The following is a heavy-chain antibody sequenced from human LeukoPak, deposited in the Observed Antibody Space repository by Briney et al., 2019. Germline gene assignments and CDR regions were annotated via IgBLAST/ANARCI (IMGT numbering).Heavy chain of an antibody. Sequence: PSETLSLPCTVSGGSISSYYWSWIRQPAGKGLEWIGRIYTSGSTNYNPSLKSRVTMSVDTSKNQFSLKLSSVTAADTAVYYCAREPYYDFWSGYYSHRGDWFDPWGQGTLVTVSS. J-gene: IGHJ5*02. V-gene: IGHV4-4*07. CDR2: IYTSGST. CDR3: AREPYYDFWSGYYSHRGDWFDP. D-gene: IGHD3-3*01. CDR1: GGSISSYY.